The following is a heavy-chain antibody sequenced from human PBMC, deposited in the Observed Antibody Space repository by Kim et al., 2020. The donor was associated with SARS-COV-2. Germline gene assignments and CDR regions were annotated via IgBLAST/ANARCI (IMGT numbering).Heavy chain of an antibody. CDR1: GFTFSNAW. Sequence: GGSLRLSCAASGFTFSNAWMSWVRQAPGKGLEWVGRIKSKTDGGTTDYAAPVKGRFTISRDDSKNTLYLQMNSLKTEDTAVYYCTTDGPSINLAAAMLQPDYYYYGMDVWGQGTTVTVSS. J-gene: IGHJ6*02. CDR3: TTDGPSINLAAAMLQPDYYYYGMDV. D-gene: IGHD2-2*01. CDR2: IKSKTDGGTT. V-gene: IGHV3-15*01.